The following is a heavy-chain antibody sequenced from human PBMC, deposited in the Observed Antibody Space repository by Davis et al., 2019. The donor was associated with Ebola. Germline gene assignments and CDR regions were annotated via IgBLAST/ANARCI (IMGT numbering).Heavy chain of an antibody. Sequence: PGGSLRLSCAASGFTFSSYWMSWVRQAPGKGLEWVANIKQDGSEKYYVDSVKGRFTISRDNAKNSLYLQMNSLRAEDTAVYYCAREEQGVAVAGTIDSWGQGTLVSVSS. J-gene: IGHJ4*02. D-gene: IGHD6-19*01. CDR1: GFTFSSYW. V-gene: IGHV3-7*03. CDR3: AREEQGVAVAGTIDS. CDR2: IKQDGSEK.